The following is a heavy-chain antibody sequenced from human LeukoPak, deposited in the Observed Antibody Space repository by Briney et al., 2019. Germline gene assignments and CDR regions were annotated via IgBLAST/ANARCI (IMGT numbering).Heavy chain of an antibody. V-gene: IGHV3-7*01. CDR2: IKQDGSEK. Sequence: PGGSLRLSCAASGFTFSTYWMSWVRQAPGKGLEWVANIKQDGSEKYYVDSVKGRFTISRDNAKKSLFLQMSSLRAEDTAVYYCARLDYGRIGYWGQGTLVTASS. J-gene: IGHJ4*02. D-gene: IGHD4-17*01. CDR1: GFTFSTYW. CDR3: ARLDYGRIGY.